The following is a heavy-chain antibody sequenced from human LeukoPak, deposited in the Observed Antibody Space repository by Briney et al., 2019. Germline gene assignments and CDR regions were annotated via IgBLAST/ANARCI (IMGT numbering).Heavy chain of an antibody. CDR1: GFTFSSYG. J-gene: IGHJ3*02. Sequence: GGSLRLSCAASGFTFSSYGMSWVRQAPGKGLEWVSAISGSGGSTYYADSAKGRFTISRDNSKNTLYLQMNSLRAEDTAVYYCAKGRLRGKGGDAFDIWGQGTMVTVSS. CDR3: AKGRLRGKGGDAFDI. V-gene: IGHV3-23*01. CDR2: ISGSGGST. D-gene: IGHD4-17*01.